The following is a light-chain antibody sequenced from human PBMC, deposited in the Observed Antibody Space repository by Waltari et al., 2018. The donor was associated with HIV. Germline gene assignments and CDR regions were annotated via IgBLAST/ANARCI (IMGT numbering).Light chain of an antibody. CDR3: QQASTRPWT. V-gene: IGKV1-12*01. Sequence: DIQLTQSPSFVSASVGDRVTITCRASQSISNWLSWYQQKPGTAPTLLIYASSHLQSDSSGRFSGSASGTNFSLTISTLQPEDFAIYYCQQASTRPWTFGQGTKV. CDR2: ASS. J-gene: IGKJ1*01. CDR1: QSISNW.